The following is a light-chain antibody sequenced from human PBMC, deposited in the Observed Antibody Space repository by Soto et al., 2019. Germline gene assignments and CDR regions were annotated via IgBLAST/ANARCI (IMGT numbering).Light chain of an antibody. CDR3: QQRSNWWT. Sequence: EIVLTQSPATLYLSPGERATLSCRASQSVSSYLAWYQQKPGQAPRLLIYDASNRATGIPARFSGSGSGTDFTLTISSLGPEDFAVYYCQQRSNWWTVGQGTKVDIK. V-gene: IGKV3-11*01. CDR1: QSVSSY. J-gene: IGKJ1*01. CDR2: DAS.